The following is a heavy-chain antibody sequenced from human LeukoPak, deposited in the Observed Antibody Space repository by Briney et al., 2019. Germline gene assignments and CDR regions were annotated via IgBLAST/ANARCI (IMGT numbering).Heavy chain of an antibody. J-gene: IGHJ5*02. CDR2: IIPIFGTA. Sequence: SVKVSCKASGGTFSSYAISWVRRAPGQGLEWMGGIIPIFGTANYAQKFQGRVTITTDESTSTAYMELSSLRSEDTAVYYCASRGLEENWFDPWGQGTLVTVSS. V-gene: IGHV1-69*05. D-gene: IGHD3/OR15-3a*01. CDR1: GGTFSSYA. CDR3: ASRGLEENWFDP.